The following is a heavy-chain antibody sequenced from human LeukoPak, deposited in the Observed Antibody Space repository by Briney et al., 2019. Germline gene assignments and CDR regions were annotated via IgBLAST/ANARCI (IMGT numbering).Heavy chain of an antibody. CDR3: ARCSSSWSRVWPYYYYYMDV. Sequence: TSETLSLTCTVSGGSISSGGYYWSWIRQPPGKGLEWIGYIYHSGSTYYNPSLKSRVTISVDRSKNQFSLKLSSVTAADTAVYYCARCSSSWSRVWPYYYYYMDVWGKGTTVTVSS. CDR1: GGSISSGGYY. CDR2: IYHSGST. D-gene: IGHD6-6*01. J-gene: IGHJ6*03. V-gene: IGHV4-30-2*01.